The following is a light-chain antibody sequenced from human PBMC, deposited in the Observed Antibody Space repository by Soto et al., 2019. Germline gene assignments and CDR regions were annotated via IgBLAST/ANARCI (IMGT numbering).Light chain of an antibody. CDR3: QQYGDSPQIT. Sequence: EIVLTQSPATLSLSPWESATLSCRTSQSVSSNSLAWHQQKPGQAPRIIIFGASGRATGIPERFSGRGSWAEFTLPISQIEPEDFAVYYCQQYGDSPQITFGGGTKVDIK. J-gene: IGKJ4*01. V-gene: IGKV3-20*01. CDR1: QSVSSNS. CDR2: GAS.